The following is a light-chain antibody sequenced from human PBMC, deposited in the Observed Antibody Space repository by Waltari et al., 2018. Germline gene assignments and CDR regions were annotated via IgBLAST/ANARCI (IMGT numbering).Light chain of an antibody. CDR2: NTD. J-gene: IGLJ3*02. CDR3: VLYLNGGIWV. Sequence: TVVTPEPSLSVSPGGTVTLTCGLTSGPVLTCDYPIWYQQTPGPAPRTLIYNTDTRSSGVPDRFSGSILGSKAALTVAGAQADDESDYYCVLYLNGGIWVFGGGTRLTVL. V-gene: IGLV8-61*01. CDR1: SGPVLTCDY.